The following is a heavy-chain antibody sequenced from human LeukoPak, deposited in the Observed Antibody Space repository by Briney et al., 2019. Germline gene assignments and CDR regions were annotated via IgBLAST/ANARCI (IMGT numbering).Heavy chain of an antibody. D-gene: IGHD5-12*01. V-gene: IGHV3-23*01. Sequence: GGSLRLSCAASGFTFSTYGMSWVRQALGKGLEWVSGIKGRFTISRDNSKNTLYLQMNSLRAEDTAVYYCAKADPSGYDYYYYYYMDVWGKGTTVTISS. CDR3: AKADPSGYDYYYYYYMDV. J-gene: IGHJ6*03. CDR1: GFTFSTYG. CDR2: I.